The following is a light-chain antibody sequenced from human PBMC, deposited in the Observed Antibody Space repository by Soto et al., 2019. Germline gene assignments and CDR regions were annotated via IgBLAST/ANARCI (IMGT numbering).Light chain of an antibody. CDR3: QQYTNWPHT. J-gene: IGKJ2*01. Sequence: EIVMTQSPATLSVSPGERATLSCRAGQSVSRNLAWYQQKPGQAPRLLIYGASTRATGIPARFSGSGSGTEFTLSISSLQSEVFAVYYCQQYTNWPHTFGQATQLEIK. CDR1: QSVSRN. CDR2: GAS. V-gene: IGKV3-15*01.